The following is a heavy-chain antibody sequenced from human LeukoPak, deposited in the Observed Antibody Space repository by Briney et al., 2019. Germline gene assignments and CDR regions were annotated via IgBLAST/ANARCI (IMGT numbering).Heavy chain of an antibody. V-gene: IGHV5-51*01. Sequence: GGSLKISCQGSGSSFTNYWRGWVRQMPGKGLEWLGLIHPGDSDTRYSPSFQGQVTISADKSISTAYLQWSSLKASDTAIYYCARRTDRSFWYLDYWGQGTLVTVSS. CDR2: IHPGDSDT. CDR1: GSSFTNYW. CDR3: ARRTDRSFWYLDY. J-gene: IGHJ4*02.